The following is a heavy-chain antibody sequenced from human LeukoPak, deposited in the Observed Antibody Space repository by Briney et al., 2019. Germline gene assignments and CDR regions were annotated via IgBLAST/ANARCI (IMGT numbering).Heavy chain of an antibody. CDR2: ISSSSSYI. CDR3: ARSIVVVVAAIDAFDI. V-gene: IGHV3-21*01. D-gene: IGHD2-15*01. Sequence: GGSLRLSCAASGFTFSSYSMNWVRQALGKGLEWVSSISSSSSYIYYADSVKGRFTISRDNAKNSLYLQMNSLRAEDTAVYYCARSIVVVVAAIDAFDIWGQGTMVTVSS. J-gene: IGHJ3*02. CDR1: GFTFSSYS.